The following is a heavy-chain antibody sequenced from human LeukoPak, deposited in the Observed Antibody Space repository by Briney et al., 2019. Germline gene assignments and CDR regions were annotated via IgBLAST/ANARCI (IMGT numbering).Heavy chain of an antibody. D-gene: IGHD6-13*01. CDR1: GFTVSSNY. Sequence: GGSLRLSCAASGFTVSSNYMSWVRQAPGKGLEWVSVIYSGGSTYYADSVKGRFTISRDNSKNTLYLQMGSLRAEDMAVYYCARAKQQLSWFDPWGQGTLVTVSS. V-gene: IGHV3-66*01. CDR3: ARAKQQLSWFDP. J-gene: IGHJ5*02. CDR2: IYSGGST.